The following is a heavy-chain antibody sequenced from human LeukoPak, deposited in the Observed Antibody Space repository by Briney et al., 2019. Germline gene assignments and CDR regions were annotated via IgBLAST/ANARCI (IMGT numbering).Heavy chain of an antibody. J-gene: IGHJ6*02. Sequence: GGSLRLSCAASGFTVSSNYMSWVRQAPGKGLEWVSVIYSGGSTYYADSVKGKFTISRDNSKNTLYLQMSSLRAEDTAVYYCARDRDYYYYGMDVWGQGTTVTVSS. CDR3: ARDRDYYYYGMDV. CDR1: GFTVSSNY. CDR2: IYSGGST. D-gene: IGHD3-10*01. V-gene: IGHV3-66*01.